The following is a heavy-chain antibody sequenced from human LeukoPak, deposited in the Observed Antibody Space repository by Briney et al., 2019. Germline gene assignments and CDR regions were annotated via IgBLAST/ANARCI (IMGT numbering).Heavy chain of an antibody. V-gene: IGHV1-69*06. J-gene: IGHJ4*02. CDR1: GGTFSSYA. D-gene: IGHD3-10*01. Sequence: SVKVSCKASGGTFSSYAISWVRQAPGQGLEWMGGIIPIFGTANYAQKFQGRVTITADKSTSTAYMELSSLRSDDTAVYYCARGGLLWFEELPIGRPFDYWGQGTLVTVSS. CDR2: IIPIFGTA. CDR3: ARGGLLWFEELPIGRPFDY.